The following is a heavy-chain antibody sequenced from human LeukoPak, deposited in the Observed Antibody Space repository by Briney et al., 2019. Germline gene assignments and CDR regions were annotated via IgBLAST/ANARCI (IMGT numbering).Heavy chain of an antibody. V-gene: IGHV5-10-1*01. D-gene: IGHD2-2*01. Sequence: GESLQISCKGSGYSFTSYWISWVRQMPGKGLEWMGRIDPSDSYTNCSPSFQGHVTISADKSISTAYLQWSSLKASDTAMYYCARQDCSSTSCYYYFDYWGQGTLVTVSS. CDR2: IDPSDSYT. CDR3: ARQDCSSTSCYYYFDY. J-gene: IGHJ4*02. CDR1: GYSFTSYW.